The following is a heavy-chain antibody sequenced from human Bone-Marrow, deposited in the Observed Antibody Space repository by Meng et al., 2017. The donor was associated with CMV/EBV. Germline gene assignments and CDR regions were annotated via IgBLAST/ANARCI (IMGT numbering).Heavy chain of an antibody. Sequence: GGSLRLSCAASGFTLSSYTMNWVRQAPGRGLEWVSSISNSGTYIYYADSLKGRFTISRDNAKNSLYLQMNSLRAEDTALYHCARALDYSNYYGMDVWGQGTTVTVSS. CDR3: ARALDYSNYYGMDV. D-gene: IGHD4-11*01. CDR2: ISNSGTYI. CDR1: GFTLSSYT. V-gene: IGHV3-21*04. J-gene: IGHJ6*02.